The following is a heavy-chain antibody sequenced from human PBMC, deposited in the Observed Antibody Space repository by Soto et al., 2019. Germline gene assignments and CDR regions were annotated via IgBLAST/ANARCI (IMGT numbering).Heavy chain of an antibody. V-gene: IGHV3-20*04. D-gene: IGHD6-19*01. Sequence: GGSLILSCAASGFTFDYYGMSWVRQAPGKGLEWISAINWNGGDTDYADSVEGRFTISRDNAKNSLYLQMNSLRVEDTALYYCARAKTGYRSGWPSYWGQGTLVTVSS. J-gene: IGHJ4*02. CDR1: GFTFDYYG. CDR3: ARAKTGYRSGWPSY. CDR2: INWNGGDT.